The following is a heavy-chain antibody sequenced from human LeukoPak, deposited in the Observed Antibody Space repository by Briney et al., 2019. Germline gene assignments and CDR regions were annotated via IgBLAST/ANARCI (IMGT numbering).Heavy chain of an antibody. V-gene: IGHV4-59*12. CDR2: IYYSGST. D-gene: IGHD2-2*02. J-gene: IGHJ5*02. Sequence: SETLSLTCTVSGGSISSYYWSWIRQPPGKGLEWIGYIYYSGSTYYNPSLKSRVTISVDTSKNQFSLKLSSVTAADAAVYYCARGYCSSTSCYTNWFDPWGQGTLVTVSS. CDR3: ARGYCSSTSCYTNWFDP. CDR1: GGSISSYY.